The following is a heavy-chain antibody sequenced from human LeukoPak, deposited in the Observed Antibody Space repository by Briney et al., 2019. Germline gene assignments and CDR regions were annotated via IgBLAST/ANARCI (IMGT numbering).Heavy chain of an antibody. J-gene: IGHJ4*02. CDR2: IIPIFGTA. CDR3: ARAGSSWSSSFDY. CDR1: GGTFSSYA. V-gene: IGHV1-69*05. D-gene: IGHD6-13*01. Sequence: SVKVSCKASGGTFSSYAISWVRQAPGQGLEWMGGIIPIFGTANYAQKLQGRVTMTTDTSTSTAYMDLRSLRSDDTAVYYCARAGSSWSSSFDYWGQGTLVTVSS.